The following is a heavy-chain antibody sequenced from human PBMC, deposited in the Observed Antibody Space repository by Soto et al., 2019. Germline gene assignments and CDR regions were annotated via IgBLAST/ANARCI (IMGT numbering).Heavy chain of an antibody. CDR3: ARQEGLGTTGYYYMDV. V-gene: IGHV3-48*02. CDR1: GFTFSSCS. D-gene: IGHD1-1*01. J-gene: IGHJ6*03. Sequence: GSLRLSCAASGFTFSSCSMNWVRQAPGKGLEWVSYISSSSSTIYYADSVKGRFTISRDNAKNSLYLQMNSLRDEDTAVYYCARQEGLGTTGYYYMDVWGKGTTVTVSS. CDR2: ISSSSSTI.